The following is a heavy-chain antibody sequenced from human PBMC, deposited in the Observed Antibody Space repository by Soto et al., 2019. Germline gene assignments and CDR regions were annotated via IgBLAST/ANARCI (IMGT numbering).Heavy chain of an antibody. Sequence: GGSLRLSCSASGFTFSSYAMHWVRQAPGKGLEYVSAISSNGGSTYYADSVKGRFTISRDNSKNTLYLQMSSLRAEDTAVYYCVKEGAIAAAGRTSAFDIWGQGTMVT. J-gene: IGHJ3*02. D-gene: IGHD6-13*01. CDR1: GFTFSSYA. CDR2: ISSNGGST. V-gene: IGHV3-64D*08. CDR3: VKEGAIAAAGRTSAFDI.